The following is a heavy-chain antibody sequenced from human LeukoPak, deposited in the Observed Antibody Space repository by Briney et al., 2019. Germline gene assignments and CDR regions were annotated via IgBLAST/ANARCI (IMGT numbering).Heavy chain of an antibody. Sequence: SGGSLRLSCAASGFTFSSYWMHWVRQAPGKGLVWVSRINTDGSSTSYADSVKGRFTISRDNAKDSLSLELNSLRDEDTAVYYCARDPGLGGKALMDYWGQGTLVTVSS. CDR1: GFTFSSYW. CDR3: ARDPGLGGKALMDY. D-gene: IGHD3-10*01. CDR2: INTDGSST. V-gene: IGHV3-74*01. J-gene: IGHJ4*02.